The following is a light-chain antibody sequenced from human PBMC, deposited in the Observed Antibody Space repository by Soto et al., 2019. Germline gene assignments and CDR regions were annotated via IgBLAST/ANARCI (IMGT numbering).Light chain of an antibody. CDR2: DAS. J-gene: IGKJ2*01. V-gene: IGKV3-15*01. CDR3: QQDNNWPYT. CDR1: QRVGSN. Sequence: EIVLTHSPATLSVSPGERATLSCRASQRVGSNLAWYQQRPGQPPRLLIYDASTRATDIPARFSDGGSGAEFTLTISSRQSEDCAVYHFQQDNNWPYTFGQGTKLQIK.